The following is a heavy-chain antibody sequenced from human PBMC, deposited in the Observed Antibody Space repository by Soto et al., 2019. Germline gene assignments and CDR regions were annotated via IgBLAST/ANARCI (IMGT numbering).Heavy chain of an antibody. CDR1: GGSISRSNYY. CDR3: ISRTVTTFNAFDI. V-gene: IGHV4-39*01. CDR2: IYYSENT. Sequence: QLQLQESGPGLVKPSETLSLTCTVSGGSISRSNYYWGWIRQPPGKGLEWIGSIYYSENTYYNPSLKSRVTISLDTSKNQFSLKLSSVTAADTAMYYCISRTVTTFNAFDIWGQGTMVTVSS. D-gene: IGHD4-17*01. J-gene: IGHJ3*02.